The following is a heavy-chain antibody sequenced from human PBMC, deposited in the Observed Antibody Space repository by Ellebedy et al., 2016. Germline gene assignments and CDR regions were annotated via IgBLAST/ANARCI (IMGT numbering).Heavy chain of an antibody. CDR1: GGSISSYY. D-gene: IGHD5-18*01. CDR3: ARRRTAYSYGTFDY. Sequence: SETLSLTCTVSGGSISSYYWSWIRQPPGKGLEWIGYIYYSGSTNYNPSLKSRVTISVDTSKNQFSLKLSSVTAADTAVYYCARRRTAYSYGTFDYWGQGTLVTVSS. J-gene: IGHJ4*02. V-gene: IGHV4-59*08. CDR2: IYYSGST.